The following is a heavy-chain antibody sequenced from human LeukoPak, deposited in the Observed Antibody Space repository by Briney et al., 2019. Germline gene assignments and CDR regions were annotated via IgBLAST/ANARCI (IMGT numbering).Heavy chain of an antibody. J-gene: IGHJ3*02. CDR2: INPNSGAT. D-gene: IGHD3-22*01. CDR1: GYTFTDYY. Sequence: ASVKVSCKASGYTFTDYYMHWVRQAPGQGLEWMGWINPNSGATNYAQKFQGRVAMTRDTSISTAYMELSRLRSDDTAVYYCASGFMGYDRSGYYDDAFDIWGQGTTVTVSS. CDR3: ASGFMGYDRSGYYDDAFDI. V-gene: IGHV1-2*02.